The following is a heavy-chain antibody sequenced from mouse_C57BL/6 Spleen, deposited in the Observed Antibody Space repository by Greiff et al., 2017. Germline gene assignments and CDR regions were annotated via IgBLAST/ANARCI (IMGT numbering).Heavy chain of an antibody. CDR1: GYAFTNYL. Sequence: QVQLQQSGAELVRPGTSVKVSCKASGYAFTNYLIEWVKQRPGQGLEWIGVINPGSGGTNYNEKFKGKATLTADKSSSTAYMQLSSLTSEDSAVYFCARFSNWDADYWGQGTTLTVSS. CDR3: ARFSNWDADY. J-gene: IGHJ2*01. D-gene: IGHD4-1*02. V-gene: IGHV1-54*01. CDR2: INPGSGGT.